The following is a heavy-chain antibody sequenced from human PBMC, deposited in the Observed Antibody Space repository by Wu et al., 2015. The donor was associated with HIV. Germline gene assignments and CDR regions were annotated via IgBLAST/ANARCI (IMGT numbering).Heavy chain of an antibody. D-gene: IGHD1-1*01. Sequence: IRGARQVPRQGLEWLRWRTGQSDSAKYAQKFQDRVTVTTNISTGIVYMQMRSLTTDDTAIYYCARDGGIDWDDSGSDFWGQGTLVTVSS. J-gene: IGHJ4*02. CDR2: RTGQSDSA. V-gene: IGHV1-18*01. CDR3: ARDGGIDWDDSGSDF.